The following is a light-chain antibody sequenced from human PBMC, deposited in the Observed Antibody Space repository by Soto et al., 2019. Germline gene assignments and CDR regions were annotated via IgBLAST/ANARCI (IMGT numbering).Light chain of an antibody. CDR3: AAWDDSLNGVV. CDR2: SNN. CDR1: SSNIGSNT. V-gene: IGLV1-44*01. J-gene: IGLJ2*01. Sequence: QSVLTQSPSASGTPGQRVTVSCSGSSSNIGSNTVNWYQQLPGTAPKLLIYSNNQRPSGVPDRFSGSKSGTSASLAISWLQSEDEADYYCAAWDDSLNGVVFGGGTKLTVL.